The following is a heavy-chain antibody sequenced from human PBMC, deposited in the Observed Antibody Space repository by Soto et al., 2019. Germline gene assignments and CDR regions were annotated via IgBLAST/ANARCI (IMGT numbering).Heavy chain of an antibody. D-gene: IGHD4-17*01. CDR3: ARRAVTTMNTRIYNWFDP. Sequence: GGSLRLSCAASGFSFSTYNMNWVRQAPGRGLEWVSYISSRSSTIYHADSVKGRFTISRDNAKNSLYLQMDSLRDEDTAVYYCARRAVTTMNTRIYNWFDPWGQGTLVTVSS. CDR2: ISSRSSTI. J-gene: IGHJ5*02. V-gene: IGHV3-48*02. CDR1: GFSFSTYN.